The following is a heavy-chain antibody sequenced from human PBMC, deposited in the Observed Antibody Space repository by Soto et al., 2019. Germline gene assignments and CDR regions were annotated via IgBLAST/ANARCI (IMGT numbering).Heavy chain of an antibody. CDR1: GYTLTELS. V-gene: IGHV1-24*01. CDR2: FDPEDGET. J-gene: IGHJ5*02. CDR3: ARDAFHSSSNPLNWFDP. Sequence: ASVKVSCKVSGYTLTELSMHWVRQAPGKGLEWMGGFDPEDGETIYAQKFQGRVTMTTDTSTNTAYMELTSLRSDDTAVYYCARDAFHSSSNPLNWFDPWGQGTLVTVSS. D-gene: IGHD6-6*01.